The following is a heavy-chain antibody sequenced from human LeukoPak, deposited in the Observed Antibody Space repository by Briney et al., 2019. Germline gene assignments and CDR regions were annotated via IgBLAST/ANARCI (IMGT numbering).Heavy chain of an antibody. V-gene: IGHV4-30-4*08. CDR2: IYYSGST. J-gene: IGHJ4*02. Sequence: SETLSLTCTVSGGSISSGDYYWSWIRQPPGKGLEWIGYIYYSGSTYYNPSLKSRVTTSVDTSKNQFSLKLSSVTAADTAVYYCARDSYYYDSSGYDYWGQGTLVTVSS. D-gene: IGHD3-22*01. CDR1: GGSISSGDYY. CDR3: ARDSYYYDSSGYDY.